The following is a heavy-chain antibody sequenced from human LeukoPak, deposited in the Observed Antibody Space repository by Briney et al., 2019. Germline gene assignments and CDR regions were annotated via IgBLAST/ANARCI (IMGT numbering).Heavy chain of an antibody. CDR2: INPNSGGT. V-gene: IGHV1-2*02. CDR3: ARELRAAVAGIDY. Sequence: GASVKVSCKASGYTFTGYYMHWVRQAPGQGLEWMGWINPNSGGTNYAQKFQGRVTMTRDTSISTAYMELSRLRSDDRAVYYCARELRAAVAGIDYWGQGTLVTVSS. D-gene: IGHD6-19*01. CDR1: GYTFTGYY. J-gene: IGHJ4*02.